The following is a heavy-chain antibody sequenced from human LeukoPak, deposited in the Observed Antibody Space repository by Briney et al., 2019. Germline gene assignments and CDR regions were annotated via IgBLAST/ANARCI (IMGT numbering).Heavy chain of an antibody. CDR3: ARDFGQWLYDY. CDR1: GYTFTDYS. Sequence: ASVKVSCKASGYTFTDYSMHWVRQAPGQGLEWMGWINPNSDGTNYAQRFQGRVTMTTDTSTSTAYMELRSLRSDDTAVYYCARDFGQWLYDYWGQGTLVTVSS. V-gene: IGHV1-2*02. J-gene: IGHJ4*02. CDR2: INPNSDGT. D-gene: IGHD6-19*01.